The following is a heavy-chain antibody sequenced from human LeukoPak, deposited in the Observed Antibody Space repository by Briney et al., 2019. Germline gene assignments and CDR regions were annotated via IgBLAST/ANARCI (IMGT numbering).Heavy chain of an antibody. Sequence: GASVKVSCTASGYTFTSYGISWVRQAPGQGLEWMGRIIPILGIANYAQKFQGRVTITADKSTSTAYMELSSLRSEDTAVYYCARAVDTAMVKELVPGGFDPWGQGTLVTVSS. J-gene: IGHJ5*02. D-gene: IGHD5-18*01. V-gene: IGHV1-69*10. CDR3: ARAVDTAMVKELVPGGFDP. CDR2: IIPILGIA. CDR1: GYTFTSYG.